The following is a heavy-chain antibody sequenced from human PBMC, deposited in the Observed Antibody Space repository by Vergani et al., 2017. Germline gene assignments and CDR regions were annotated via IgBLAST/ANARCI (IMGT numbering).Heavy chain of an antibody. CDR1: GYSFTSYW. CDR2: IYPGDSDT. CDR3: ARSSDSSGWYGYFQH. V-gene: IGHV5-51*03. Sequence: EVQLVQSGAEVKKPGESRKISCKVSGYSFTSYWIGGFRRMPGKGLEGMGIIYPGDSDTRSSPSFQGKVTISADKSISTAYLQWSSLKASDTAMYYCARSSDSSGWYGYFQHWGQGTLVTVSS. D-gene: IGHD6-19*01. J-gene: IGHJ1*01.